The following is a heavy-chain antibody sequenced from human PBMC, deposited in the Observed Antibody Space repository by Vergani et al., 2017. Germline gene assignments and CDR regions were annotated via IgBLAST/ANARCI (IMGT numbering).Heavy chain of an antibody. CDR2: IRYDGSNK. CDR1: GCTFSSYG. D-gene: IGHD2-2*01. J-gene: IGHJ4*02. V-gene: IGHV3-30*02. Sequence: QVQLVESGGGVVQPGGSLRLSCAASGCTFSSYGMHWVRQAPGKGLEWVAFIRYDGSNKYYADSVKGRFTISRDNSKNTLYLQLNSLRAEDTAVYYCANGDLVYCSSTSCPYWGQGTLVTVSS. CDR3: ANGDLVYCSSTSCPY.